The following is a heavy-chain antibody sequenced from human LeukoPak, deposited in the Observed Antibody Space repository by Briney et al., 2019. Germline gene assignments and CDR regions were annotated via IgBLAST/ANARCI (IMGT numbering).Heavy chain of an antibody. CDR2: IYHSGST. Sequence: SETLSLTCTVSGYSISSGYYWGWIRQPPGKGLEWIGSIYHSGSTYYNPSLKSRVTISVDTSKNQFSLKLSSVTAADTAVCYCASDGNYYDYVWGSYRYDGYWGQGTLVTVSS. CDR1: GYSISSGYY. J-gene: IGHJ4*02. CDR3: ASDGNYYDYVWGSYRYDGY. D-gene: IGHD3-16*02. V-gene: IGHV4-38-2*02.